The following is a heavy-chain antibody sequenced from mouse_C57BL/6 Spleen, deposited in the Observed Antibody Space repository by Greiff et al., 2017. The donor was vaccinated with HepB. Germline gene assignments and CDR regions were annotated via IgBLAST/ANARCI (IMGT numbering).Heavy chain of an antibody. D-gene: IGHD2-4*01. J-gene: IGHJ4*01. V-gene: IGHV7-3*01. Sequence: DVMLVESGGGLVQPGGSLSLSCAASGFTFTDYYMSWVRQPPGKALEWLGFIRNKANGYTTEYSASVKGRFTISRDKSPSILYLQMNALRAEDSATYYCARWGHYDLDYYAMRHCAEGASATDSS. CDR3: ARWGHYDLDYYAMRH. CDR1: GFTFTDYY. CDR2: IRNKANGYTT.